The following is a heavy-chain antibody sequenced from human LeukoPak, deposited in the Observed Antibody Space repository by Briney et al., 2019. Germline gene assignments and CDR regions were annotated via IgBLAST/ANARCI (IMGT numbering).Heavy chain of an antibody. D-gene: IGHD1-14*01. CDR2: IHNSART. CDR3: ARHGTISSESYFDY. V-gene: IGHV4-59*08. Sequence: SETLSLTCSVSGGSFSSYYWSWIRQSPGKGLEWIGYIHNSARTNYNPSLKSRLTGFVDTSKNQFSLRLSSVTAADTAVYYCARHGTISSESYFDYWGQGALVTVSS. CDR1: GGSFSSYY. J-gene: IGHJ4*02.